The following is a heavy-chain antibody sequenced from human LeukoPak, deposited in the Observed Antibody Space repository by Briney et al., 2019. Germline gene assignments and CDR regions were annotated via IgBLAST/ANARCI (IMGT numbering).Heavy chain of an antibody. CDR1: GYTFAAFW. V-gene: IGHV1-2*02. CDR3: ARAIAAGGNCCGFDP. J-gene: IGHJ5*02. D-gene: IGHD6-13*01. CDR2: VNPTTGDT. Sequence: ASVKVSCKASGYTFAAFWIHWVRQAPGQGLEWMGYVNPTTGDTYYAQKFQGRVTMTRDTSISTAYMELTRLTSDDTAVYSCARAIAAGGNCCGFDPWGQGTLVTVSS.